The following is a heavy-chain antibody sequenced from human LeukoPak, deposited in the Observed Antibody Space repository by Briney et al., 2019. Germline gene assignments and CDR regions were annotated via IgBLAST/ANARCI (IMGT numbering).Heavy chain of an antibody. CDR1: GFTFSSYA. J-gene: IGHJ6*03. CDR2: ISGSGGST. CDR3: AKVRGSYYYYYMDV. V-gene: IGHV3-23*01. Sequence: GGSLRLSCAASGFTFSSYAMSWVRQAPGKGLEWVSAISGSGGSTYYADSVKGRFTISRDNSKNTLYLQMNSLRAEDTAVYYCAKVRGSYYYYYMDVWGKGTTVTVSS. D-gene: IGHD1-26*01.